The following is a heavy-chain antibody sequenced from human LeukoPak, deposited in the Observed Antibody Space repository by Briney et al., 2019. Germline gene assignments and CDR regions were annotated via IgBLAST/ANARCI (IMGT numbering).Heavy chain of an antibody. Sequence: PGRSLRLSCAASGFTFSSYGMHWVRQAPGKGLEWVAVISYDGSNKYYADSVKGRFTISRDNSKNTLYLQMNSLRAEDTAVYYCARHDYDSSGHYHANWGQGTLVTVSS. V-gene: IGHV3-30*03. CDR2: ISYDGSNK. CDR3: ARHDYDSSGHYHAN. D-gene: IGHD3-22*01. CDR1: GFTFSSYG. J-gene: IGHJ4*02.